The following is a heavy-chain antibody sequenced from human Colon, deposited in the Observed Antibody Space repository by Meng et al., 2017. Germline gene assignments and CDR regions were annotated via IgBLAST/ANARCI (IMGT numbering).Heavy chain of an antibody. Sequence: QAAQQKSGLVLVKASQTLPLPPMVVGGSISSVNYYWGWSRQHPGKGVEWIGYFYFSGNTYYNPSLKSRVSISVDTSKNRFSLNLSSVTAADTAVYYCARYFYDSRGVTWFDPWGQGTLVTVSS. J-gene: IGHJ5*02. D-gene: IGHD3-22*01. V-gene: IGHV4-31*03. CDR1: GGSISSVNYY. CDR2: FYFSGNT. CDR3: ARYFYDSRGVTWFDP.